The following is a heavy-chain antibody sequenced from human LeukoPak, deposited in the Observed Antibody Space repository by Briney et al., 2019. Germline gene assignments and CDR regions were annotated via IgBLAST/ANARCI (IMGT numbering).Heavy chain of an antibody. CDR1: GYTFTGYY. Sequence: ASVKVSCKASGYTFTGYYMHWVRQAPGQGLEWMGRINPNSGGTNYAQKFQGRVTVTRDTSISTAYMELSRLRSDDTAVYYCARDRVGATPFDYWGQGTLVTVSS. D-gene: IGHD1-26*01. V-gene: IGHV1-2*06. CDR2: INPNSGGT. CDR3: ARDRVGATPFDY. J-gene: IGHJ4*02.